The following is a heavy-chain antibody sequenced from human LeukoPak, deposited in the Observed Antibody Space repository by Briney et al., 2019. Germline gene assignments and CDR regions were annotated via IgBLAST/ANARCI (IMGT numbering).Heavy chain of an antibody. CDR1: GASISNTNG. CDR2: IYHSGST. V-gene: IGHV4-4*02. CDR3: VRIGNWFDP. Sequence: PSETLSLTCAVSGASISNTNGWSWVRQPPGKGLEWIGEIYHSGSTNYSPSLKGRVTISLDKSKNQFSLNLISVTATDTAVYYCVRIGNWFDPWGQGTLVTVSS. D-gene: IGHD2-15*01. J-gene: IGHJ5*02.